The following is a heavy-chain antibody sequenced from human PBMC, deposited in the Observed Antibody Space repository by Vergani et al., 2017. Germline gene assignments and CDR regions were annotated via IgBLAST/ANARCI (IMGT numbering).Heavy chain of an antibody. Sequence: QVQLVQSGAEVKKPGSSVKVSCKASGGTFSSYAISWVRQAPGQGLEWMGGIIPIFGTANYAQKFQGRVTITADESTSTAYMELSSLRSEDTAVYYCARDQSRLHGVNPGLFDYWGQGTLVTVSS. CDR2: IIPIFGTA. D-gene: IGHD4-23*01. J-gene: IGHJ4*02. CDR1: GGTFSSYA. V-gene: IGHV1-69*13. CDR3: ARDQSRLHGVNPGLFDY.